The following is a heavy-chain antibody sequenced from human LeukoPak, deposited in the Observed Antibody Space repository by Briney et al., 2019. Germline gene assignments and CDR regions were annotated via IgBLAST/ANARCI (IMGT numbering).Heavy chain of an antibody. Sequence: GGSLRLSCAGSEFTFSSYAMSCVRQAPGKGLEWVSAISGSGGGTYYADSVKGRFTISRDNSKNTLFLQMNSLRAEDTAVYYCAKPYSAHTFSYYFDFWGQGALVTVSS. CDR2: ISGSGGGT. V-gene: IGHV3-23*01. CDR1: EFTFSSYA. J-gene: IGHJ4*02. CDR3: AKPYSAHTFSYYFDF. D-gene: IGHD4/OR15-4a*01.